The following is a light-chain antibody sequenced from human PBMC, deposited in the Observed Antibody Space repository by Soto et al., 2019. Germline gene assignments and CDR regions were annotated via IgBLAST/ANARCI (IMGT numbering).Light chain of an antibody. CDR1: QSVSSSY. J-gene: IGKJ3*01. V-gene: IGKV3-20*01. Sequence: EIVLTQSPGTLSLSPGERATLSCRASQSVSSSYLAWYQQKPGQAPRLLIYGASSRATGIPDRFSGSGSGTDVTLTISRLEPEDFAVCYCQQYGSSLLFTFGPGTKVDIK. CDR2: GAS. CDR3: QQYGSSLLFT.